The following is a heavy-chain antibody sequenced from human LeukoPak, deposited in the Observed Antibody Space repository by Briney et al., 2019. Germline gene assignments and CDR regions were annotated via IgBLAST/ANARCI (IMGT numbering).Heavy chain of an antibody. D-gene: IGHD6-13*01. CDR2: ISGSGGST. V-gene: IGHV3-23*01. CDR1: GFTFSSYA. CDR3: AQDSVWYPTKFDY. J-gene: IGHJ4*02. Sequence: GGSLRLSCAASGFTFSSYAMSWVRQAPGKGLEWVSAISGSGGSTYYADSVKGRFTISRDNSKNTLYLQMNSLRAEDTAVYYCAQDSVWYPTKFDYWGQGTLVTVSS.